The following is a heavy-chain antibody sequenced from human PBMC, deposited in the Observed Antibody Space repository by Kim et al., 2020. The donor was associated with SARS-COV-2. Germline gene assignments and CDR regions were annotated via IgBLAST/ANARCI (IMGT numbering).Heavy chain of an antibody. CDR1: GYTFTGYY. V-gene: IGHV1-2*06. D-gene: IGHD3-10*01. CDR3: ARDKGLYYYGSGSYLVGSGDYYYYGMDV. Sequence: ASVKVSCKASGYTFTGYYMHWVRQAPGQGLEWMGRINPNSGGTNYAQKFQGRVTMTRDTSISTAYMELSRLRSDDTAVYYCARDKGLYYYGSGSYLVGSGDYYYYGMDVWGQGTTVTVSS. J-gene: IGHJ6*02. CDR2: INPNSGGT.